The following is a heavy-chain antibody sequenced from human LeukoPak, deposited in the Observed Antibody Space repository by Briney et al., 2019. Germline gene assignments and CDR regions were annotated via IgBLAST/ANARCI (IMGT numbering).Heavy chain of an antibody. CDR2: ISAYNGNT. J-gene: IGHJ6*02. CDR3: ARDGLKVTAKYYYYYGMDV. Sequence: ASVKVSCKASGYTFTSYGISWVRQAPGQGLEWMGWISAYNGNTNYAQKLRGRVTMTTDTSTSTAYMELRSLRSDDTAVYYCARDGLKVTAKYYYYYGMDVWGQGTTVTVSS. V-gene: IGHV1-18*01. CDR1: GYTFTSYG. D-gene: IGHD2-21*02.